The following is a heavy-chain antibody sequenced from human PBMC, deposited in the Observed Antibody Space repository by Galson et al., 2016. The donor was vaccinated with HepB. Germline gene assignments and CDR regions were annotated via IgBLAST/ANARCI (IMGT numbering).Heavy chain of an antibody. J-gene: IGHJ4*02. V-gene: IGHV3-30*18. CDR3: AKRHEYCPPVGCSVDS. Sequence: SLRLSCAASGFTFSQRGMHWVRQAPGKGLEWVAADSMDGRRKFYADSVKGRFTISRDNSNNMLFLQMSSLRVDDTAVYYCAKRHEYCPPVGCSVDSWGQGTLASVSS. CDR1: GFTFSQRG. CDR2: DSMDGRRK. D-gene: IGHD2/OR15-2a*01.